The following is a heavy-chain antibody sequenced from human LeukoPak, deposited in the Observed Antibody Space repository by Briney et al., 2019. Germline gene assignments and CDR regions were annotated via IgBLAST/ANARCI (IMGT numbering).Heavy chain of an antibody. J-gene: IGHJ4*02. CDR3: ARDPGFGAGHPKQFNDY. Sequence: GATVEVSCEASGYNFSGYYMHCVRQAPGQGLEWMGGIIPIFGTANYAQKFQGRVTITADESTSTAYMELSSLRSEDTAVYYCARDPGFGAGHPKQFNDYWGQGTLVTVSS. CDR2: IIPIFGTA. V-gene: IGHV1-69*13. D-gene: IGHD3-10*01. CDR1: GYNFSGYY.